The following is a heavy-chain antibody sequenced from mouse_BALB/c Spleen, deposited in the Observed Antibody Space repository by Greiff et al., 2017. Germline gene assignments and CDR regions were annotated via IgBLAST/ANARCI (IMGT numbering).Heavy chain of an antibody. CDR3: ASAYYRYDGFAY. V-gene: IGHV5-12-2*01. CDR2: ISNGGGST. D-gene: IGHD2-14*01. CDR1: GFTFSSYT. Sequence: EVKLVESGGGLVQPGGSLKLSCAASGFTFSSYTMSWVRQTPEKRLEWVAYISNGGGSTYYPDTVKGRFTISRDNAKNTLYLQMSSLKSEDTAMYYCASAYYRYDGFAYWGQGTLVTVSA. J-gene: IGHJ3*01.